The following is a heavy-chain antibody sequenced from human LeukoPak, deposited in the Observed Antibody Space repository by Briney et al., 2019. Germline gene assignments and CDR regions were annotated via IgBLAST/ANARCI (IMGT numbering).Heavy chain of an antibody. Sequence: SQTLSLTCTVSGGSISSGSYYWSWIRQPAGKGLEWIGRIYTSGSTNYNPSLEGAVTISEDTSKNQISLELRSVTAADTAVYYCATSIGWPNVFDHWGQGILVTVSS. CDR2: IYTSGST. J-gene: IGHJ4*02. D-gene: IGHD2-21*01. CDR3: ATSIGWPNVFDH. V-gene: IGHV4-61*02. CDR1: GGSISSGSYY.